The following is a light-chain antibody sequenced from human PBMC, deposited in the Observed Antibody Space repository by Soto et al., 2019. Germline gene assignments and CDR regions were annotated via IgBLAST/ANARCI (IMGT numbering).Light chain of an antibody. CDR3: QQYGSSPWT. CDR1: QSVSSSY. V-gene: IGKV3-20*01. CDR2: GAS. Sequence: EIVLTQSPGTLSLSLGERATLSCRASQSVSSSYLAGYQQKPGQTPRLLIYGASSRATGIPDRFSGSGSGTDFTLTISRLKPEDFAVYYCQQYGSSPWTFGQGTKVEIK. J-gene: IGKJ1*01.